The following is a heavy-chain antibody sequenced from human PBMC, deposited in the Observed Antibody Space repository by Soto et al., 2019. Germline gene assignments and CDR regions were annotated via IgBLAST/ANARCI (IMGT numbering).Heavy chain of an antibody. CDR3: ARFQARLDSGYEHYYFDS. CDR2: IDFSGST. CDR1: GGYISRSNHY. V-gene: IGHV4-39*02. J-gene: IGHJ4*02. Sequence: SETLSLTCTVSGGYISRSNHYWGWLRQSPGKGLEWIASIDFSGSTYYNPSLRSRVTISVDTSKSHFFLRLTSVTAADTAFYYFARFQARLDSGYEHYYFDSWGLGPLVTVPS. D-gene: IGHD5-12*01.